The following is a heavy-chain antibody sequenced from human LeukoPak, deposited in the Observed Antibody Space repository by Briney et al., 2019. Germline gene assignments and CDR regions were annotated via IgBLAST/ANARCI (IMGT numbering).Heavy chain of an antibody. CDR1: GFTFSSYS. V-gene: IGHV3-21*01. D-gene: IGHD6-19*01. CDR2: ISSSSSYI. CDR3: ARLAVAGRYDAFDI. J-gene: IGHJ3*02. Sequence: GGSLRLSCAASGFTFSSYSMNWVRQAPGKVLEWVSSISSSSSYIYYADSVKGRFTISRDNAKNSLYLQMNSLRAEDTAVYYCARLAVAGRYDAFDIWGQGTMVTVSS.